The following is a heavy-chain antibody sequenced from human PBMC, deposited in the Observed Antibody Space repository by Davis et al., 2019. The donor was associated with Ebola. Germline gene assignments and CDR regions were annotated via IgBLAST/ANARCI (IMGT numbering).Heavy chain of an antibody. D-gene: IGHD3-3*01. J-gene: IGHJ6*02. CDR3: ARDWFTIFGVADYYGMDV. CDR2: ISSSGSTI. V-gene: IGHV3-11*01. Sequence: GESLKISCAASGFTFSDYYMSWIRQAPGKGLEWVSYISSSGSTIYYADSVKGRFTISRDNAKNSLYLQMNSLRAEDTAVYYCARDWFTIFGVADYYGMDVWGQGTTVTVSS. CDR1: GFTFSDYY.